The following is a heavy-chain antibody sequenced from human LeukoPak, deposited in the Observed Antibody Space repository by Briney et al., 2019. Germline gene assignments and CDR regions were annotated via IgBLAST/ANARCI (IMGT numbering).Heavy chain of an antibody. CDR3: ARGRVLAAAATGWFDP. J-gene: IGHJ5*02. CDR2: IYSGGST. CDR1: GFTVSSNY. V-gene: IGHV3-53*01. D-gene: IGHD6-13*01. Sequence: GGSLRLSCAASGFTVSSNYMSWVRQAPGKGLEWVSVIYSGGSTYYADSVKGRFTISRDNSKNTLYLQMNSLRAEDTAAYYCARGRVLAAAATGWFDPWGQGTLVTVSS.